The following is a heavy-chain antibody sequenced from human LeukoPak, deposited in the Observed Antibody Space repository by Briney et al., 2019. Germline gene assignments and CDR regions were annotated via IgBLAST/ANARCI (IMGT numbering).Heavy chain of an antibody. CDR3: ARDKWVRVGNSWRHYAMDV. D-gene: IGHD6-13*01. CDR2: MYYSGST. V-gene: IGHV4-30-4*08. CDR1: GGSIRSDDSY. J-gene: IGHJ6*02. Sequence: PSETLSLTCTVSGGSIRSDDSYWTWIRQPPGKGLEWIGYMYYSGSTYYNPSLKTRISISEDTSKCQISLKLTSVTAADTAVYYCARDKWVRVGNSWRHYAMDVWGQGTTVTVSS.